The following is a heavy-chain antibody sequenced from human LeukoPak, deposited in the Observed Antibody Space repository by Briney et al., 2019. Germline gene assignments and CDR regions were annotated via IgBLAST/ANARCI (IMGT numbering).Heavy chain of an antibody. V-gene: IGHV1-46*01. CDR2: IYPRDGST. CDR3: ARDQEGFDY. Sequence: GASVKVSCKASGYTFTSNYIHWVRQAPGQGLEWMGMIYPRDGSTSYAQKFQGRVTVTRDTSTSTVHMELGGLRSEDTAVYYCARDQEGFDYWGKGTLVTVSS. CDR1: GYTFTSNY. J-gene: IGHJ4*02.